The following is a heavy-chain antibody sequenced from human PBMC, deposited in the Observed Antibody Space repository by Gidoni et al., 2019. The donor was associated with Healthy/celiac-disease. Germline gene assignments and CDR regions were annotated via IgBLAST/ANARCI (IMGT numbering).Heavy chain of an antibody. CDR2: INHSGST. V-gene: IGHV4-34*01. CDR3: ARRNVVVAANRDAFDI. D-gene: IGHD2-15*01. CDR1: GGSFSGYY. J-gene: IGHJ3*02. Sequence: QVQLQQWGAGLLKPSETLYLTCAVYGGSFSGYYWSWIRQPPGKGLEWIGEINHSGSTNYNPSLKSRVNISVDTSKNQFSLKLSSVTAADTAVYYCARRNVVVAANRDAFDIWGQGTMVTVSS.